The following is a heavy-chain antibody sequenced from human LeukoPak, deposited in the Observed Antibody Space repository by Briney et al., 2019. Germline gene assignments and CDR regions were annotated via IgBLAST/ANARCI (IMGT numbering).Heavy chain of an antibody. CDR1: GGTFSSYA. D-gene: IGHD4-23*01. V-gene: IGHV1-69*13. CDR2: INPISGTA. CDR3: ARVQGDYGGKYYEYYYMDV. J-gene: IGHJ6*03. Sequence: ASVKVSCKASGGTFSSYAISWVRQAPGQGLEWMGGINPISGTANYAQKFQGRVTITADESTSTAYMELSSLRSEDTAVYYCARVQGDYGGKYYEYYYMDVWGKGTTVTISS.